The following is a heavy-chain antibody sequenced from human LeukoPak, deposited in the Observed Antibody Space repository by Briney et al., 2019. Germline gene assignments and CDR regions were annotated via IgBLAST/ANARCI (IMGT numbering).Heavy chain of an antibody. J-gene: IGHJ6*02. CDR3: ARGGGPRRYYYYGMDV. Sequence: GGSLRLSCAASGFTFSSYAMHRVRQAPGKGLEWVAVISYDGSNKYYADSVKGRFTISRDNSKNTLYLQMNSLRAEDTAVYYCARGGGPRRYYYYGMDVWGQGTTVTVSS. CDR1: GFTFSSYA. V-gene: IGHV3-30*04. D-gene: IGHD6-25*01. CDR2: ISYDGSNK.